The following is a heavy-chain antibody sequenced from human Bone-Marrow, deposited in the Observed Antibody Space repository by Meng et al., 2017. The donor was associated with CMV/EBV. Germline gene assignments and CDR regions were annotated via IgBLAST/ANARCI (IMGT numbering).Heavy chain of an antibody. D-gene: IGHD2-2*01. Sequence: SETLSLTCTVSGGSISSYYWSWIRQPPGKGLEWIGYIYYSGSTNYNPSLKSRVTISVDTSKNQFSLKLSSVTAADTAVYYCARLGDVVDCSSTNCYGRGYFDYWGQGARVTVSS. V-gene: IGHV4-59*01. CDR1: GGSISSYY. CDR2: IYYSGST. CDR3: ARLGDVVDCSSTNCYGRGYFDY. J-gene: IGHJ4*02.